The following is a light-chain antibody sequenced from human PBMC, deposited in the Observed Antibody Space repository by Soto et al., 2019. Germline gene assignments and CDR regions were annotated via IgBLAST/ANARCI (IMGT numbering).Light chain of an antibody. CDR3: QQRNSRPSIT. Sequence: VLTQSPATLSLSPGERATLSFMASQSVSSFLAWYQQKPGQAPRLLIYDTSNRATGIPARFSGSGAGTDFTLTISSLEPEDFAVYYCQQRNSRPSITFGQGTRLEIK. V-gene: IGKV3-11*01. CDR2: DTS. J-gene: IGKJ5*01. CDR1: QSVSSF.